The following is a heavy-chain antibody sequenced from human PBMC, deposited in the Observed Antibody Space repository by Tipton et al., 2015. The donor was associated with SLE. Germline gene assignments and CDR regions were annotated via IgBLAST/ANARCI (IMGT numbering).Heavy chain of an antibody. V-gene: IGHV4-59*08. CDR2: IYYSGST. D-gene: IGHD3-22*01. CDR1: GGSISSYY. Sequence: LRLSCTVSGGSISSYYWGWIRQPPGKGLEWIGYIYYSGSTNYNPSLKSRVTISVDTSKNQFSLKLSSVTAADTAVYYCARRLGSSGFDYWGQGTLVTVSS. CDR3: ARRLGSSGFDY. J-gene: IGHJ4*02.